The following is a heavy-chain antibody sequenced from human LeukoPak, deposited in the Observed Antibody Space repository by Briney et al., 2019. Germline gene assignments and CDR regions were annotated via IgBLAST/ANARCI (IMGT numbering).Heavy chain of an antibody. V-gene: IGHV3-53*01. CDR3: AGGSPLLPGH. Sequence: AGSLRLSCAASGFTVSSNYMSWVRQAPGKGLEWVSIIYSGGSTYYADSVKGRFTISRDNSKNTLYLQMNSLGGEDTAGYYCAGGSPLLPGHWGQGTLVTVSS. CDR1: GFTVSSNY. D-gene: IGHD3-22*01. CDR2: IYSGGST. J-gene: IGHJ4*02.